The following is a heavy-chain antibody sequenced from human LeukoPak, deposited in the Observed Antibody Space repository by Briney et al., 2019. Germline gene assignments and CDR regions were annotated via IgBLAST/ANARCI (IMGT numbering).Heavy chain of an antibody. D-gene: IGHD2-15*01. Sequence: GGSLRLSCAASGFTFSSYEMNWVGQAPGKGLKWVSYISISGSTIYYADSVKGRFTISRDNAKNSLYLQMNSLRAEDTAVYYCAGNPGYCSGGSCFDAFDIWGQGTMVTVSS. CDR2: ISISGSTI. J-gene: IGHJ3*02. CDR1: GFTFSSYE. CDR3: AGNPGYCSGGSCFDAFDI. V-gene: IGHV3-48*03.